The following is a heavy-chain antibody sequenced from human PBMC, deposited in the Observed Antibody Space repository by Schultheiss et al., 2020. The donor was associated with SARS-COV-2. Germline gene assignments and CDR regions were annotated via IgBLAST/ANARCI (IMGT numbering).Heavy chain of an antibody. D-gene: IGHD1-26*01. Sequence: GGSLRLSCAASGFTFSSYAMHWVRQAPGKGLEWVAVISYDGSNKYYADSVKGRFTISRDNSKNTLYLQMNSLRAEDTAVYYCARGLAVGATTRPSFDYWGQGTLVTVS. CDR2: ISYDGSNK. J-gene: IGHJ4*02. CDR1: GFTFSSYA. V-gene: IGHV3-30*07. CDR3: ARGLAVGATTRPSFDY.